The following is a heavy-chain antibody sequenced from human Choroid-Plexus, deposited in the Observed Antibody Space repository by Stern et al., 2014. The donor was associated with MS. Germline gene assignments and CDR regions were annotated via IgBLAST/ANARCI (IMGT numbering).Heavy chain of an antibody. V-gene: IGHV3-30*03. D-gene: IGHD3-9*01. CDR2: ISYDGTTK. CDR3: ARDRHWLTYYFDY. CDR1: GFIFSSFG. Sequence: VQLVQSGGGVVQPGRHLRLSCIGSGFIFSSFGMHWVRQAPGKGLEWVAFISYDGTTKDYAVSVKGRFTISRDNSNNTLWMQMSSLRPEDTAVYYCARDRHWLTYYFDYWGQGSLVTVSS. J-gene: IGHJ4*02.